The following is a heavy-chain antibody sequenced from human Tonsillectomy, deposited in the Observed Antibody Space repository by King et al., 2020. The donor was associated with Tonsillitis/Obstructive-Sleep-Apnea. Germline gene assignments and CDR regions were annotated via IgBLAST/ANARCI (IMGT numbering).Heavy chain of an antibody. CDR3: AREGAVMTAFDV. D-gene: IGHD2-8*01. CDR1: GGSISSYY. V-gene: IGHV4-59*01. CDR2: IYSTGRT. J-gene: IGHJ3*01. Sequence: VQLQESGPGLVKRSETLSLTCTVSGGSISSYYWSWFRQPPGKGLECIGYIYSTGRTNYNPSLKSRVTISVDTSKNQFSLKLRSVTAADTAIYYCAREGAVMTAFDVWGQGTMVTVSS.